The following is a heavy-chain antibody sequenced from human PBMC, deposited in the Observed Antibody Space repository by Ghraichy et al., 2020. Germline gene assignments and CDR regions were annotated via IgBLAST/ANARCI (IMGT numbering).Heavy chain of an antibody. Sequence: GGSLRLSCAASGFTFSSYSMNWVRQAPGKGLEWVSSISSSSSYIYYADSVKGRFTISRDNAKNSLYLQMNSLRAEDTAVYYCARGGGDGYKDAFDIWGQGTMVTVSS. J-gene: IGHJ3*02. V-gene: IGHV3-21*01. D-gene: IGHD5-24*01. CDR2: ISSSSSYI. CDR3: ARGGGDGYKDAFDI. CDR1: GFTFSSYS.